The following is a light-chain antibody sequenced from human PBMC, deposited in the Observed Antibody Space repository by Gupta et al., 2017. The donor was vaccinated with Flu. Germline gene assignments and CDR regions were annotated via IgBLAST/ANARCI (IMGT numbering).Light chain of an antibody. CDR3: QVWDSSSDHFWV. Sequence: SYVLTQPPSVSVAPGQTARITCRGNNIGSKSVHWYQQKPGQAPVVVVQDDSDRPSGIPERFSGSNSGNTATLTITRVEAGDEAGYYCQVWDSSSDHFWVFGGGTKLTVL. CDR2: DDS. CDR1: NIGSKS. V-gene: IGLV3-21*02. J-gene: IGLJ3*02.